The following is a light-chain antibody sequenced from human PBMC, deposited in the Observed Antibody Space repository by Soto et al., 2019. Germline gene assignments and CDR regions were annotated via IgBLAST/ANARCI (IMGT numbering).Light chain of an antibody. CDR3: SSYTTSSTYV. J-gene: IGLJ1*01. CDR2: DVS. V-gene: IGLV2-14*01. CDR1: SSDVGGYNY. Sequence: QSVLTQPASVSGSPGQSITISCTGTSSDVGGYNYVSWHQQHPGKVPKLMIYDVSYRPSGVSNRFSGSKSGNTVSLTISGLQAEDEADYYCSSYTTSSTYVFGTGTKVTVL.